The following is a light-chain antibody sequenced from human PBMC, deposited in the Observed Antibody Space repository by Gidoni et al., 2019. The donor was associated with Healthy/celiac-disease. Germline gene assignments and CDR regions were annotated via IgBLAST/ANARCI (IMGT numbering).Light chain of an antibody. CDR1: QSVSSN. J-gene: IGKJ2*01. CDR2: GAS. CDR3: QQYNNWPPRT. Sequence: EIVMPQSPATRSVSPGERATLSCRASQSVSSNLAWYQQKPGQAPRLLIYGASTRATGIPARFSGSGSGTEFTLTISSLQSEDFAVYYCQQYNNWPPRTFGQGTKLEIK. V-gene: IGKV3-15*01.